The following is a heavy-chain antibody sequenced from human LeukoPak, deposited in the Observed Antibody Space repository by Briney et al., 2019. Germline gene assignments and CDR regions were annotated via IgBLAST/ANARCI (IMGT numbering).Heavy chain of an antibody. J-gene: IGHJ4*02. V-gene: IGHV4-39*01. CDR2: IYYGRST. CDR1: GGSISSSNYY. CDR3: ARGYCSSTSCYSFDY. Sequence: PSETLSLTCSVSGGSISSSNYYWGWIRQPPGKGLEWIGSIYYGRSTYYNPSLTSRVTISVDTSKNQFSLKLSSVTAADTAVYYCARGYCSSTSCYSFDYWGQGTLVTVSS. D-gene: IGHD2-2*01.